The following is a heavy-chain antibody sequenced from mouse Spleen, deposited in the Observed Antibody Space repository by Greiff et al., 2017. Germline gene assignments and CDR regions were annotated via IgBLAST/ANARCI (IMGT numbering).Heavy chain of an antibody. D-gene: IGHD2-1*01. CDR1: GFSLSTSGMG. CDR3: ARSDYGNPFAY. V-gene: IGHV8-12*01. J-gene: IGHJ3*01. CDR2: IYWDDDK. Sequence: QVTLKVCGPGILQSSQTLSLTCSFSGFSLSTSGMGVSWIRQPSGKGLEWLAHIYWDDDKRYNPSLKSRLTISKDTSRNQVFLKITSVDTADTATYYCARSDYGNPFAYWGQGTLVTVSA.